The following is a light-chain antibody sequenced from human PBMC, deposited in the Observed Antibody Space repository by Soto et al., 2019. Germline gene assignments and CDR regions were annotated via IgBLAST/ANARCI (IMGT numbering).Light chain of an antibody. CDR3: QSHDRALNVYL. Sequence: QSVLTQPPSVSGAPGQRLTISCAGTSSNIGAGFDVHWYQQLPGTAPKLLIYANDDRPSGVPDRFSGSTSGTSASLAITGLQAEDAADYYCQSHDRALNVYLFGTGTKLTVL. V-gene: IGLV1-40*01. J-gene: IGLJ1*01. CDR1: SSNIGAGFD. CDR2: AND.